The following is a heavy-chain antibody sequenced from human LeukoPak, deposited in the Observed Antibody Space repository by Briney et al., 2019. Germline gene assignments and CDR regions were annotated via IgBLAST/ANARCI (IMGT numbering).Heavy chain of an antibody. CDR2: ISSSGSTI. J-gene: IGHJ4*02. Sequence: GGSLRLSCSVSGFTFSSYVMHWVRQAPGKGLEWVSYISSSGSTIYYADSVKGRFTISRDNAKNSLYLQMNSLRAEDTAVYYCARDLTGTRYFDYWGQGTLVTVSS. CDR1: GFTFSSYV. D-gene: IGHD1-20*01. V-gene: IGHV3-48*03. CDR3: ARDLTGTRYFDY.